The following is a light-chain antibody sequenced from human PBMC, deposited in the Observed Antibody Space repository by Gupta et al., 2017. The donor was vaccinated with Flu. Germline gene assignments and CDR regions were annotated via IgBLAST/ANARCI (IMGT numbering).Light chain of an antibody. CDR1: ALPKQY. V-gene: IGLV3-25*02. Sequence: SYELTQPPSVSVSPGQTTRITCSGDALPKQYAYWYQQKPGQAPVLVIYKDSERPSGIPERFSGSSSGTRVTLTISGVQAEDEADYYCQSADNSGTVVFGGGTKLTVL. CDR2: KDS. J-gene: IGLJ2*01. CDR3: QSADNSGTVV.